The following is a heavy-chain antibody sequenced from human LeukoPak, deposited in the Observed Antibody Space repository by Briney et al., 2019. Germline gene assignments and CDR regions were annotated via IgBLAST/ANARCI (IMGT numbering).Heavy chain of an antibody. CDR3: ARGLRTRKLLTIVPKYWYIDL. V-gene: IGHV4-34*01. CDR1: GGSFSGYY. CDR2: INHSGST. Sequence: SETLSLTCAVYGGSFSGYYWSWIRQPPGKGLEWIGEINHSGSTNYNPSLKSRVTISVDTSKNQFSLKLSSVTAADTAVYYCARGLRTRKLLTIVPKYWYIDLWGRGTLVTVSS. J-gene: IGHJ2*01. D-gene: IGHD4/OR15-4a*01.